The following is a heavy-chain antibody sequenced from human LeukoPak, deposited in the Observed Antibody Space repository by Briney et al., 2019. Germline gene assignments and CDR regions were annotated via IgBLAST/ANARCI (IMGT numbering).Heavy chain of an antibody. D-gene: IGHD3-10*01. V-gene: IGHV1-8*01. J-gene: IGHJ6*03. CDR1: GYTFTSYD. CDR2: MNPNSGNT. CDR3: ARAPERVRGVIISYYYYYYMDV. Sequence: ASVKVSCKASGYTFTSYDINWVRQATGQGLEWMGWMNPNSGNTGYAQKFQGRVTMTMNTSISTAYMELSSLRSEDTAVYYCARAPERVRGVIISYYYYYYMDVWGKGTTVTVSS.